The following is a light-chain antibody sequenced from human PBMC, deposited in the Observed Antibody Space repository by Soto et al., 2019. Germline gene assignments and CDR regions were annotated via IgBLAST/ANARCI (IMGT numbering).Light chain of an antibody. CDR2: DAS. Sequence: DVQMTQSPSTLSTSVGDRVTITCRASQSIGSWLAWYQQKPGKAPKLLIYDASILENGVPSRFSGSGSGTEVALPIISLQADDVAIYYCRQYHSYPPNFGGGTTVEIK. V-gene: IGKV1-5*01. CDR1: QSIGSW. CDR3: RQYHSYPPN. J-gene: IGKJ4*01.